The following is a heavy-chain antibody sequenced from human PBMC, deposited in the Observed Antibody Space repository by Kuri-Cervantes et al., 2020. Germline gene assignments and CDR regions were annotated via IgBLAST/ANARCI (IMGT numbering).Heavy chain of an antibody. CDR1: GDTFSSYV. J-gene: IGHJ6*04. Sequence: SVKVSCKASGDTFSSYVFSWVRQAPGQGLEWMGGIIPIAGTPNYAPKFQGRVTITADKSTSTAYMELSSLRSEDTAVYYCARERDYVWGSYPMDVWGKGTTVTVSS. CDR3: ARERDYVWGSYPMDV. D-gene: IGHD3-16*02. CDR2: IIPIAGTP. V-gene: IGHV1-69*06.